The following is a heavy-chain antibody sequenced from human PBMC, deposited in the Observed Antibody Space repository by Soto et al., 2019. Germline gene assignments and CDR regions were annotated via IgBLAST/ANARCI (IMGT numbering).Heavy chain of an antibody. Sequence: QVHLVQSGAEVKMPGSSVKVSCKASGDTFSNYAISWVRQAPGQGLEWMGDRIPIFGTAYYAQKFQGRLTIVADKSTSTAYMELSSLRFDDTAVYYCAREGYSGSYFDSWGQGTLVTVSS. J-gene: IGHJ4*02. D-gene: IGHD1-26*01. CDR1: GDTFSNYA. CDR3: AREGYSGSYFDS. V-gene: IGHV1-69*06. CDR2: RIPIFGTA.